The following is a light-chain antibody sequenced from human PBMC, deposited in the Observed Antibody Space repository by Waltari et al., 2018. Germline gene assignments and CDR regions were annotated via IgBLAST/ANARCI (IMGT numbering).Light chain of an antibody. CDR1: QSISNW. CDR3: QHYNSYSVT. J-gene: IGKJ3*01. CDR2: KAS. Sequence: DIQMTQSPSTLSASVGDRVTITCRASQSISNWLAWYQQKPGKAPKVLIYKASSLQSGVASRFSGSGSGTEFTLTINSLQPDDFATYYCQHYNSYSVTFGPGTKVDI. V-gene: IGKV1-5*03.